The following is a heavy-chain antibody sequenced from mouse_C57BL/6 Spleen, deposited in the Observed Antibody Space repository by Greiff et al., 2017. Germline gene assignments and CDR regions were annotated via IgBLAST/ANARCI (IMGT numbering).Heavy chain of an antibody. V-gene: IGHV2-9-1*01. CDR2: IWTGGGT. CDR3: ARNGIYDGYSYFDY. J-gene: IGHJ2*01. CDR1: GFSLTSYA. Sequence: VKLVESGPGLVAPSQSLSITCTVSGFSLTSYAISWVRQPPGKGLEWLGVIWTGGGTNYNSALKSRLSISKDNSKSQVFLKMNSLQTDDTARYYCARNGIYDGYSYFDYWGQGTTLTVSS. D-gene: IGHD2-3*01.